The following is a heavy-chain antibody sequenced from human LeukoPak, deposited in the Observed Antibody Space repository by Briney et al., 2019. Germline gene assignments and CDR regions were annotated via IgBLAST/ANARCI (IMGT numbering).Heavy chain of an antibody. CDR2: INHSGST. Sequence: PSETLSLTCAVYGGSFSGYYWSWIRQPPGKGLEWIGEINHSGSTNYNPSLKSRVTISVDTSKNQFSLKLSSVTAADTAVYYCARRIVVVPATREYFDYWGQGTLVTVSS. CDR1: GGSFSGYY. J-gene: IGHJ4*02. V-gene: IGHV4-34*01. D-gene: IGHD2-2*01. CDR3: ARRIVVVPATREYFDY.